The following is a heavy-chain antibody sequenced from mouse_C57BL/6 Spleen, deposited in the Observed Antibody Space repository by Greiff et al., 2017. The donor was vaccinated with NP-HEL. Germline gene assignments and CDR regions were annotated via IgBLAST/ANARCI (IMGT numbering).Heavy chain of an antibody. CDR1: GYTFPSYW. Sequence: VQLQQPGAELVMPGASVKLSCKASGYTFPSYWMHWVKQRPGQGLEWIGEIDPSDSYPNYNQKFKGKSTLTVDKSSSTAYMQLSSLTSEDSAVYYCARREFFYGISYDYAMDYWGQGTSVTVSS. V-gene: IGHV1-69*01. D-gene: IGHD1-1*01. CDR3: ARREFFYGISYDYAMDY. J-gene: IGHJ4*01. CDR2: IDPSDSYP.